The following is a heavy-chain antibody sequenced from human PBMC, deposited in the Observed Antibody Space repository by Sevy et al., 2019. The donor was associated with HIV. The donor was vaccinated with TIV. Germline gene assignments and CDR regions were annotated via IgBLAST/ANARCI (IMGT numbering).Heavy chain of an antibody. Sequence: GGSLRLSCAASGFTFSHHNMNWVRQAPGKGLEWISYISKSGSTTYFADSVRGRFTISRDNAKNSLFLEMHSLTDEDTAVYYSAREENRELGTIPLDSWGRGIQVTVSS. V-gene: IGHV3-48*02. J-gene: IGHJ4*02. CDR1: GFTFSHHN. CDR2: ISKSGSTT. D-gene: IGHD7-27*01. CDR3: AREENRELGTIPLDS.